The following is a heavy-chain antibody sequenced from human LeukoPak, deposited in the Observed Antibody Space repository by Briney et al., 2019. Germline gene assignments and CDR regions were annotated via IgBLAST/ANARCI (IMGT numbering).Heavy chain of an antibody. CDR3: ARGKKGYSNYGSYYYMDV. CDR2: HSHSGSA. CDR1: GASINSDTYY. D-gene: IGHD4-11*01. V-gene: IGHV4-39*07. J-gene: IGHJ6*03. Sequence: SETLSLTCTVSGASINSDTYYWGWIRQPPGKGLEWIGTHSHSGSAYYNPSLKSRVTISVDTSKNQFSLKLSSVTAADTPVYYCARGKKGYSNYGSYYYMDVWGKGTTVTVSS.